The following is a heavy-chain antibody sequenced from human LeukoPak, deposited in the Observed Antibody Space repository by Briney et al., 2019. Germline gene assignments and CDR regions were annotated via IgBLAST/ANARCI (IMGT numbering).Heavy chain of an antibody. V-gene: IGHV4-59*01. CDR2: IYYRGST. Sequence: PSETLSLTCTASGGSISSYHWSWLRQPPGKGLEGIGYIYYRGSTNYNPSLKSRVPISVDTSKNQFSLKLSSATAADTAVYYCARGVGVVVINLWGQGTLVTVSS. J-gene: IGHJ5*02. CDR1: GGSISSYH. CDR3: ARGVGVVVINL. D-gene: IGHD3-22*01.